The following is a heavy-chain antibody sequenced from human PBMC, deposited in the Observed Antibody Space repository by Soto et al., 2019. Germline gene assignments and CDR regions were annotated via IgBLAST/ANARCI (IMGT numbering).Heavy chain of an antibody. J-gene: IGHJ4*02. D-gene: IGHD6-13*01. V-gene: IGHV1-3*01. Sequence: QVQLVQSGAEVKKPGASARVSCKASGYTITCCTMHWVRQAPGQRPEWMGWFNAGDGDTKYSQNFQGRFTIIRDTSASTVYMELSSLRPEDTAVYYCARDGEDKAAAAMVYWGQGTLVTVSS. CDR1: GYTITCCT. CDR3: ARDGEDKAAAAMVY. CDR2: FNAGDGDT.